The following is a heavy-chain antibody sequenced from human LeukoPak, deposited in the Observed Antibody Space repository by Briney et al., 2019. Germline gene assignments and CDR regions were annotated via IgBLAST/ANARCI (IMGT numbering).Heavy chain of an antibody. CDR1: GFTFSDYY. D-gene: IGHD6-13*01. CDR2: ISSSGSTI. J-gene: IGHJ4*02. V-gene: IGHV3-11*01. CDR3: ASMRAGAKYSTRWYYFDY. Sequence: GGSLRLSCAASGFTFSDYYMSWIRQAPGKGLEWVSYISSSGSTIYYADSVKGRFTISRDNAKNSLYLQMNSLRAEDTAVYYCASMRAGAKYSTRWYYFDYWGQGTLVTVSS.